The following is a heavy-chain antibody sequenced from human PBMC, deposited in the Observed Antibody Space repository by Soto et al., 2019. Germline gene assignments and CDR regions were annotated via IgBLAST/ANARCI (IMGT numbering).Heavy chain of an antibody. J-gene: IGHJ2*01. Sequence: QVQLVESGGGLVQPGRSLRLSCAASGFTFSTYGMHWVRQAPGKGLEWLAVISYDGSTKHYADSVKGRFTISRDNSNNTLYLPMNRLRAEDTAVYYCAKSSLGYDSSGVQYWFFDLWGRGNLVTVSS. CDR3: AKSSLGYDSSGVQYWFFDL. V-gene: IGHV3-30*18. D-gene: IGHD3-22*01. CDR2: ISYDGSTK. CDR1: GFTFSTYG.